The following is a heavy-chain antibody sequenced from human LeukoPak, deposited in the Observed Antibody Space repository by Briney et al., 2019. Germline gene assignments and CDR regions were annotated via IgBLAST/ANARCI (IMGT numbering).Heavy chain of an antibody. J-gene: IGHJ4*02. D-gene: IGHD2-2*01. CDR3: AKPDLPYCTTTGCSLGY. CDR2: ISGSGGST. V-gene: IGHV3-23*01. Sequence: GGSLRLSCAASGFTFSNYAMSWVRQAPGKGLEWVSGISGSGGSTYYGDSVKGRFTISRDNSKNTLYLQMSSLRAEDMATYYCAKPDLPYCTTTGCSLGYWGQGTLVTVSS. CDR1: GFTFSNYA.